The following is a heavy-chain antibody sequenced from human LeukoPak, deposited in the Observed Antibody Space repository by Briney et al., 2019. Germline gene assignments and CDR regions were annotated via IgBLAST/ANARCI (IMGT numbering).Heavy chain of an antibody. V-gene: IGHV3-7*01. CDR3: ARDRGYSSFDY. CDR1: GFSFSSSW. D-gene: IGHD6-13*01. Sequence: GGSLSLSCAASGFSFSSSWMNWVRQAPGKGLEWVASMKQDGSEEYYVDSVKGRFTISRDNAKNSLYLQMNSLRAEDTAVYYCARDRGYSSFDYWGQGTLVTVSS. J-gene: IGHJ4*02. CDR2: MKQDGSEE.